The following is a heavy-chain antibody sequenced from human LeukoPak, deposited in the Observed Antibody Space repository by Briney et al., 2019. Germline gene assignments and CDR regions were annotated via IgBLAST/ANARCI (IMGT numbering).Heavy chain of an antibody. D-gene: IGHD1-1*01. Sequence: SQTLSLTCTVSGGSISSGGYYWSWIRQHPGKGLEWIGYIYYSGSTYYHPSLKSRVPISVDTPKNQFSLKLSSVTAADTAVYYCARDRLSWNEHDAFDIWGQGTMVTVSS. CDR3: ARDRLSWNEHDAFDI. J-gene: IGHJ3*02. V-gene: IGHV4-31*03. CDR2: IYYSGST. CDR1: GGSISSGGYY.